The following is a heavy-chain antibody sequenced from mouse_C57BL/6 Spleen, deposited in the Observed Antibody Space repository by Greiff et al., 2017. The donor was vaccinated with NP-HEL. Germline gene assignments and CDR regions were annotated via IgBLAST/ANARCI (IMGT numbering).Heavy chain of an antibody. CDR1: GYSITSDY. CDR3: ARYRNYGSRNWYFDV. J-gene: IGHJ1*03. D-gene: IGHD1-1*01. Sequence: VQLQQSGPGLAKPSQTLSLTCSVTGYSITSDYWNWIRKFPGNKLEYMGYISYSGSTYYNPSLKSRISITRDTSKNQYYLQLNSVTTEDTATYYCARYRNYGSRNWYFDVWGTGTTVTVSS. CDR2: ISYSGST. V-gene: IGHV3-8*01.